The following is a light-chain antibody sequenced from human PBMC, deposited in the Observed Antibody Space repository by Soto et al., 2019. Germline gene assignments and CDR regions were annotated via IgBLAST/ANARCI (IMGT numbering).Light chain of an antibody. CDR2: AAS. V-gene: IGKV1-9*01. CDR3: QQLNIYPLT. J-gene: IGKJ5*01. CDR1: QGISSY. Sequence: DLQLTQSPSFLSASVGDRVTITCRASQGISSYLAWYQQKPGKAPKLLIYAASTLQSGVPSRFSGSGSGTEISLTISSLQPEEFATYYCQQLNIYPLTFGQGTRLESK.